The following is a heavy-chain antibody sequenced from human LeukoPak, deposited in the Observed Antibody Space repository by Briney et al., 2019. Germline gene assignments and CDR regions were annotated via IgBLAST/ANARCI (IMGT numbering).Heavy chain of an antibody. J-gene: IGHJ4*02. Sequence: SETLSLTCTVSGGSISSYYWSWIRQSPGKGLEWIGYIYYSGSSNYNPSLKSRVTISLDTSKKQFSLKLSSVTAADTAVYYCAREVYITMVRGVISDGYFDSWGQGTLVTVSS. CDR2: IYYSGSS. CDR3: AREVYITMVRGVISDGYFDS. D-gene: IGHD3-10*01. CDR1: GGSISSYY. V-gene: IGHV4-59*01.